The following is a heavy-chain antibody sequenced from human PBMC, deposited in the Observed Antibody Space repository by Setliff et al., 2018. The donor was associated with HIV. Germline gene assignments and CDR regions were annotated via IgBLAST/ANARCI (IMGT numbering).Heavy chain of an antibody. D-gene: IGHD3-22*01. CDR3: ARSYDSSGYYPYDAFDI. Sequence: VSGPTLVNPTQTLTLTCTFSGFSLSTSGVGVGWIRQPPGKALEWLALIYWNDDKRYSPSLKSRLTITKDTSKNQVVLTMTNMDPVDTATYYCARSYDSSGYYPYDAFDIWGQGTMVTVS. V-gene: IGHV2-5*01. J-gene: IGHJ3*02. CDR1: GFSLSTSGVG. CDR2: IYWNDDK.